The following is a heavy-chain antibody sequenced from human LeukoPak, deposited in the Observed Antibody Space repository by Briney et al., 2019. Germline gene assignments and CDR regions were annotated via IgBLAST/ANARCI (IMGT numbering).Heavy chain of an antibody. V-gene: IGHV1-69*13. CDR3: AVNAPRGYSYGQRDAFDI. CDR1: GGTFSSYA. CDR2: IIPIFGTA. Sequence: SVKVSCKASGGTFSSYAISWVRQAPGQGLEWMGGIIPIFGTANYAQKFQGRVTITADESTSTAYMELSSLRSEDTAVYYCAVNAPRGYSYGQRDAFDIWGQGTMVTVSS. D-gene: IGHD5-18*01. J-gene: IGHJ3*02.